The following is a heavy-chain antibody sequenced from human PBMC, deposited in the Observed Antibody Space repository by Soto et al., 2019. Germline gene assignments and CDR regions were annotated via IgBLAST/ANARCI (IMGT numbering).Heavy chain of an antibody. J-gene: IGHJ4*02. V-gene: IGHV3-30*18. CDR3: AKDRSSSWTFDY. Sequence: QVQLVEPGGGVVQPGRSLRLSCAASGFTFSRYGMHWVRQAPGKGLGWVAVTSYDGSNKQYANSVKGRFTISRDNSKNTLYLQMNSLRAEDTAVYYCAKDRSSSWTFDYWGQGTLVTVSS. CDR2: TSYDGSNK. D-gene: IGHD6-13*01. CDR1: GFTFSRYG.